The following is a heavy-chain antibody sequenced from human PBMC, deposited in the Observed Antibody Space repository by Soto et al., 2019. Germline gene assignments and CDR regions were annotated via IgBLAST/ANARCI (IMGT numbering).Heavy chain of an antibody. V-gene: IGHV4-59*01. J-gene: IGHJ6*02. CDR1: GTIRNYG. CDR3: ARSKYYDFWSGYYGPNYYYYYGMDV. D-gene: IGHD3-3*01. CDR2: IYYSGST. Sequence: GTIRNYGWSWIRKPPGKGLEWIGYIYYSGSTNYNPSLKSRVTISVDTSKNQFSLKLSSVTAADTAVYYCARSKYYDFWSGYYGPNYYYYYGMDVWGQGTTVTVSS.